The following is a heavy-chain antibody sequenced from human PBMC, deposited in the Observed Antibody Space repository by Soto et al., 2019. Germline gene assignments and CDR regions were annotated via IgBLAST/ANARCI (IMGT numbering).Heavy chain of an antibody. J-gene: IGHJ4*02. CDR2: FIPVYRTL. D-gene: IGHD3-3*01. V-gene: IGHV1-69*13. CDR1: GGSFGNSA. CDR3: ATGVIWIGYFTVDS. Sequence: ASVKVSCKASGGSFGNSAINWVRQTPGQGLEWLGGFIPVYRTLNYAQKFQGRVTITADESTGTAYMTLSSLASDDTAVYYCATGVIWIGYFTVDSWGQGPRVTVYS.